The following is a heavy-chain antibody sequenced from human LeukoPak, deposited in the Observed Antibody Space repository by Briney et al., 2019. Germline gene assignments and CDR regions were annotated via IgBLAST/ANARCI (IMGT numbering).Heavy chain of an antibody. CDR3: AKAAWGAGMDR. CDR1: GFTFSGYA. Sequence: GGSLRLSCAASGFTFSGYAMHWVRQVPGKGLEWVAVISYDGSNKYYADSVKGRFTISRDNSKNTLYLQMNGLRAEDTAVYYCAKAAWGAGMDRWGQGTLVTVSS. D-gene: IGHD6-19*01. V-gene: IGHV3-30-3*01. J-gene: IGHJ4*02. CDR2: ISYDGSNK.